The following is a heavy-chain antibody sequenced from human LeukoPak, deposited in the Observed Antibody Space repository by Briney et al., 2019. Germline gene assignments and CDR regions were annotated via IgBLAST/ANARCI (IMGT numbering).Heavy chain of an antibody. CDR3: ARNESSGYFDY. CDR1: DYSISSGYY. Sequence: SETLSFTCAVSDYSISSGYYWGWIRQPPGKGLEWIGSIYYSGSTDYNPSLKSRVTISVDTSKKQFSLKLSSVTAADTAVYYCARNESSGYFDYWGQGTLVTVSS. V-gene: IGHV4-38-2*01. CDR2: IYYSGST. J-gene: IGHJ4*02. D-gene: IGHD3-22*01.